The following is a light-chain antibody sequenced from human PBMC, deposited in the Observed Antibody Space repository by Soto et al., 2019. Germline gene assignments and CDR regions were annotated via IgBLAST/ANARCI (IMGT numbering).Light chain of an antibody. CDR1: TIGSKG. Sequence: SYELTQTSSVSVAPGQTAIITCGGNTIGSKGVHWYQQKPGQAPVLVIYDNGNRPSGIPERFSGSNSGNTATLTISRVEAGDEGDYHCQVCDSPSDHGVFGGGTKLTVL. V-gene: IGLV3-21*02. CDR2: DNG. CDR3: QVCDSPSDHGV. J-gene: IGLJ3*02.